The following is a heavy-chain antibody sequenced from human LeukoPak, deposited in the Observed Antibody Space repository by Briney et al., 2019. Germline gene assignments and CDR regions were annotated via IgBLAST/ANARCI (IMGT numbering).Heavy chain of an antibody. V-gene: IGHV1-69*13. CDR2: IIPIFGTA. CDR3: AREGSGSYYFDY. Sequence: GASVKVSCKASGGTFSSYAISWVRQAPGQGLEWMGGIIPIFGTANYAQKFQGRVTITADESTSTAYMELSSLRSVDTAVYYCAREGSGSYYFDYWGQGTLVTVSS. CDR1: GGTFSSYA. D-gene: IGHD1-26*01. J-gene: IGHJ4*02.